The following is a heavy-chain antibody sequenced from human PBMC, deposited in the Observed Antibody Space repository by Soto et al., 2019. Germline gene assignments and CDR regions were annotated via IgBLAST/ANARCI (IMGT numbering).Heavy chain of an antibody. V-gene: IGHV1-18*01. CDR3: ARGGAVAGYNWFDP. Sequence: GASVKVSCKASGYTFTSYGISWVRQAPGQGLEWMGWISAYNGNTNYAQKLQGRVTMTTDRSTSTAYMELRSLTSDDTAVYYCARGGAVAGYNWFDPWGQGTLVTVSS. D-gene: IGHD6-19*01. CDR2: ISAYNGNT. CDR1: GYTFTSYG. J-gene: IGHJ5*02.